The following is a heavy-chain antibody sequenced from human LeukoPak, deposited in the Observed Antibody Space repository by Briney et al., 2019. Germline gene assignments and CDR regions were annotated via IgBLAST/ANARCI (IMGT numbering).Heavy chain of an antibody. CDR3: ARETKIDY. V-gene: IGHV3-23*01. D-gene: IGHD1-7*01. CDR1: GFTFSDYY. Sequence: GGSLRLSCAASGFTFSDYYMSWVRQVPGKGLEWVSSMIISGGSTYYADSVKGRFTISRDNSKNTLYLQMNSLRVEDTALYYCARETKIDYWGQGALVTVSS. CDR2: MIISGGST. J-gene: IGHJ4*02.